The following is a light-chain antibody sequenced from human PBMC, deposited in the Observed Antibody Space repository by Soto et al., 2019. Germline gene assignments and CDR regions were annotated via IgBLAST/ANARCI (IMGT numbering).Light chain of an antibody. V-gene: IGLV3-16*01. Sequence: ELTQPPSVSVSLGQMARITCSGEGLPRKYAYWYQQKPGQPPVLVIHKDSERPSGIPERFSGSSSGTIATLTITGVQAEDEADYYCLSADSGRTTSYRVFGGGTKLTVL. CDR3: LSADSGRTTSYRV. CDR1: GLPRKY. CDR2: KDS. J-gene: IGLJ3*02.